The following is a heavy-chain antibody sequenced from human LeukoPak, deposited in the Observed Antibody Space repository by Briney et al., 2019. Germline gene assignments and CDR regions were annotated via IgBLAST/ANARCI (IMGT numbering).Heavy chain of an antibody. V-gene: IGHV1-8*02. CDR2: MNPNSGNT. CDR1: GYTFTSYG. CDR3: ARGYGGSSARFDY. J-gene: IGHJ4*02. Sequence: ASVKVSCMASGYTFTSYGISWVRQAPGQGLEWMGWMNPNSGNTGYAQKFQGRVTMTRNTSISTAYMELSSLRSEDTAVYYCARGYGGSSARFDYWGQGTLVTVSS. D-gene: IGHD3-16*01.